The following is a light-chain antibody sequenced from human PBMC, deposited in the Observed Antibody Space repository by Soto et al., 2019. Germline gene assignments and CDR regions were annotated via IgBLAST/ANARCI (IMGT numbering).Light chain of an antibody. Sequence: EIVLTQSTATMSLSRGERATLSCRASQSVSSYLAWYQQKPGQAPRLLIYDASNRATGITARFSGSGSGTDFTLTISSLEPEDFAVYYCQQRSNWPPTFGPGTKVDIK. J-gene: IGKJ3*01. CDR2: DAS. CDR1: QSVSSY. V-gene: IGKV3-11*01. CDR3: QQRSNWPPT.